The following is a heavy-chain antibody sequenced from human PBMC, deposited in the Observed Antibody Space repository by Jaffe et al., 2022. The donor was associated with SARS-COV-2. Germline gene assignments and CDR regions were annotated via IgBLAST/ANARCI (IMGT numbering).Heavy chain of an antibody. J-gene: IGHJ5*02. CDR3: ARRMAAAGTWWFDP. Sequence: QVQLVQSGSELKKPGASVKVSCKTSGYTFSSYAMNWLRQAPGQGLEWMGWINTNTRNPSYAQGFTGRFVFSLDTSVSTAYLQITSLKAEDTAVYYCARRMAAAGTWWFDPWGQGTLVTVSS. CDR1: GYTFSSYA. D-gene: IGHD6-13*01. CDR2: INTNTRNP. V-gene: IGHV7-4-1*02.